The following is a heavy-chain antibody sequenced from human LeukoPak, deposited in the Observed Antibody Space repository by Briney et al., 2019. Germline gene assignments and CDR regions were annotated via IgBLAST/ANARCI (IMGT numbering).Heavy chain of an antibody. D-gene: IGHD2-8*01. V-gene: IGHV1-2*02. CDR1: GYTFTGYY. J-gene: IGHJ4*02. Sequence: ASVKVSCKASGYTFTGYYMHWVRQAPGQGLEWMGWINPNSGGTNYAQKFQGRVTMTRDTSISTAYMELSRLRSDDTAVYYCATMSVLMVPRLDYWGQGTLVTVSS. CDR2: INPNSGGT. CDR3: ATMSVLMVPRLDY.